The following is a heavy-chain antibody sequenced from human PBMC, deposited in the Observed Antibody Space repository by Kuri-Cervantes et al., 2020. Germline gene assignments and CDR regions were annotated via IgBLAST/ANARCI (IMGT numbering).Heavy chain of an antibody. CDR3: ARAHPSDIAAAGNFDY. CDR1: GGSFSGYY. CDR2: INHSGST. Sequence: SETLSLTCAVYGGSFSGYYWSWIRQPPGKGLEWIGEINHSGSTNYNSSLKSRVTISVDTSKNQFSLKLSSVTAADTAVYYCARAHPSDIAAAGNFDYWGQGTLGHRLL. D-gene: IGHD6-13*01. J-gene: IGHJ4*02. V-gene: IGHV4-34*01.